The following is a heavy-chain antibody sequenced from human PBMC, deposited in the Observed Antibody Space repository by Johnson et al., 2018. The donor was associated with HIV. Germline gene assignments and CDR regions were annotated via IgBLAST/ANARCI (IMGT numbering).Heavy chain of an antibody. J-gene: IGHJ3*02. D-gene: IGHD3/OR15-3a*01. CDR1: GFTFSSYA. V-gene: IGHV3-23*04. Sequence: VQLVESGGGLVQPGGSLRLSCAASGFTFSSYAMSWVRQAPGKGLEWVSGIGTAGDTYYPGSVKGRFTISRDNAKNSLYLQMNSLRVEDTAVYYCARIQRTSDAFDIWGQGTMVTVSS. CDR2: IGTAGDT. CDR3: ARIQRTSDAFDI.